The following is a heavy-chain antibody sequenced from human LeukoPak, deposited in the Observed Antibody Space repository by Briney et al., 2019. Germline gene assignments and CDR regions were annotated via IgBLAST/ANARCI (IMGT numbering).Heavy chain of an antibody. CDR2: IIPIFGTA. Sequence: GASVKVSCKASGGTFSSYAISWVRQAPGQGLEWMGGIIPIFGTANYAQKFQGRVTITADESTSTAYMELSSLRSEDTAVYYCARGDITIFGVVIIEGDAFDIWGQGTMVTVSS. J-gene: IGHJ3*02. CDR3: ARGDITIFGVVIIEGDAFDI. CDR1: GGTFSSYA. D-gene: IGHD3-3*01. V-gene: IGHV1-69*13.